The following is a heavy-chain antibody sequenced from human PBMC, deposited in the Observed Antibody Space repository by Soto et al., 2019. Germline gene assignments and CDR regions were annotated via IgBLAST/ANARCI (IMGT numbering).Heavy chain of an antibody. Sequence: EVQLVESGGGLVQPGESLRLSCAASGLTFRSYWMHWVRQAPGKGLVWVSRINTDGSVAMYVDSVKGRFTISRDNAKNTLYLHMSGRGAEDTSVYYCVRDMQLGRRDPWAQGPLVTVSS. D-gene: IGHD3-16*01. V-gene: IGHV3-74*03. CDR1: GLTFRSYW. CDR2: INTDGSVA. J-gene: IGHJ5*02. CDR3: VRDMQLGRRDP.